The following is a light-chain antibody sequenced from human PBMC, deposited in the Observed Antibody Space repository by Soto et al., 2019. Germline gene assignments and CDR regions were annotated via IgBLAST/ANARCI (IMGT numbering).Light chain of an antibody. V-gene: IGKV3-20*01. CDR1: QAIRSTH. J-gene: IGKJ2*01. CDR3: QQYDSSPYT. Sequence: ETVLTQSPGTLSLSPGERATLSCRASQAIRSTHLAWYQQKPGQAPRLLMYLSSTRAPGIPDRFSGSGSGTDFTLSISRLEPEEFAVYYCQQYDSSPYTFGQGTKLEIK. CDR2: LSS.